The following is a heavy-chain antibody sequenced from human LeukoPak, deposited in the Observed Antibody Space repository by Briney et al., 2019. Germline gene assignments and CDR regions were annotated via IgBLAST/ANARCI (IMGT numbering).Heavy chain of an antibody. Sequence: ASVKVSCKASGYTFTSYDINWVRQATGQGLEWVGWMNPNSGNTGYAQKFQGRVTMTRNTSISTAYMELSSLRSEDTAVYYCARGPEDVDYYYYMDVWGKGTTVTVSS. CDR1: GYTFTSYD. J-gene: IGHJ6*03. CDR3: ARGPEDVDYYYYMDV. V-gene: IGHV1-8*01. CDR2: MNPNSGNT. D-gene: IGHD1-14*01.